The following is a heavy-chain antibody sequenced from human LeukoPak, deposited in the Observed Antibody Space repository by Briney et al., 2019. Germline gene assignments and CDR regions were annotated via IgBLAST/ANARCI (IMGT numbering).Heavy chain of an antibody. V-gene: IGHV4-39*01. D-gene: IGHD2-15*01. CDR2: IYYSGST. CDR1: GGSISSSSYY. CDR3: ARHERDCSGGSCYSNWFDP. J-gene: IGHJ5*02. Sequence: SETLSLTCTVSGGSISSSSYYWGWIRQPPGKGLEWIGSIYYSGSTYYNPSLKRRVTISVDTSKNQFSLKLSSVTAADTAVYYCARHERDCSGGSCYSNWFDPWGQGTLVTVSS.